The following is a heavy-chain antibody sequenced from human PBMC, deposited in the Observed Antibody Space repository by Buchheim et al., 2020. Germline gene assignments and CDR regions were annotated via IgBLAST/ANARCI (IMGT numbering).Heavy chain of an antibody. CDR2: IYYSGST. CDR3: ARAPDWLDP. V-gene: IGHV4-61*01. Sequence: QVQLQESGPGLVKPSETLSLTCTVSGGSVNTGSYYWSWIRQPPGKGLEWIGYIYYSGSTNYNPSLKSRVTMSLDTSRNQFSLKLSSLTAADTAVYYCARAPDWLDPWGQGTL. CDR1: GGSVNTGSYY. J-gene: IGHJ5*02.